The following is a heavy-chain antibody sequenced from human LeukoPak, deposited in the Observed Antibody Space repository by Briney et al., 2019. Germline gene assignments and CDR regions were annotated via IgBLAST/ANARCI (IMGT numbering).Heavy chain of an antibody. J-gene: IGHJ6*02. CDR1: DSSINSYY. CDR2: IYYNGNT. V-gene: IGHV4-59*01. Sequence: SETLSLTCSVSDSSINSYYWNWIRRPPGKGLEWIGYIYYNGNTNYSPSLKSRVTMSVDTPKNLFSLKVSSVTAADTAVYYCARGRSNYYGMDVWGQGTTVTVSS. D-gene: IGHD1-26*01. CDR3: ARGRSNYYGMDV.